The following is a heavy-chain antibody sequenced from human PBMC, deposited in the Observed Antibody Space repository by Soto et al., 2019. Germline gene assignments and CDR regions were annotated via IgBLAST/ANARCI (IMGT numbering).Heavy chain of an antibody. Sequence: DVQLVESGGGLVQPGRSLRLSCAASGFTFDDYAMHWVRQAPGKGLEWVSGISWNSGSIGYADSVKGRFTISRDNAKNSLYLQMNSLRAEDTALYYCAKEDSNYSYYYYYGMDVWGQGTTVTVSS. D-gene: IGHD4-4*01. CDR2: ISWNSGSI. CDR1: GFTFDDYA. CDR3: AKEDSNYSYYYYYGMDV. V-gene: IGHV3-9*01. J-gene: IGHJ6*02.